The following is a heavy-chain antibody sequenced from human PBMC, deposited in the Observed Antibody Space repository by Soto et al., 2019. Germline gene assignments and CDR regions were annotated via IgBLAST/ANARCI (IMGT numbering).Heavy chain of an antibody. D-gene: IGHD3-3*01. CDR1: GFSLSTSGVG. CDR2: IYWNDDK. Sequence: QITLKESGPTLVNPTQTLTLTCTFSGFSLSTSGVGVGWIRQPPGKALEWLALIYWNDDKRYSPSLKSRLTITKDTSKNQVVLTMTNMDPVDTATYYCAHRDDFWSGSAFDIWGQGTMVTVSS. CDR3: AHRDDFWSGSAFDI. J-gene: IGHJ3*02. V-gene: IGHV2-5*01.